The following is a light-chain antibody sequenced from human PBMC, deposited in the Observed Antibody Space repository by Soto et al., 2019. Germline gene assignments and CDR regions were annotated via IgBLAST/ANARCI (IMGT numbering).Light chain of an antibody. CDR2: EVS. CDR3: MQSTQLPPT. V-gene: IGKV2D-29*02. CDR1: PSLLHITGETF. J-gene: IGKJ5*01. Sequence: VVTQTPLSLSVTPGQPDSISSLLSPSLLHITGETFLFRYLQKPGQSPQLLIYEVSTRVSGVPDRFSGSGSGTDFTLEISRVETDDVGIYYCMQSTQLPPTFGQGTRLAI.